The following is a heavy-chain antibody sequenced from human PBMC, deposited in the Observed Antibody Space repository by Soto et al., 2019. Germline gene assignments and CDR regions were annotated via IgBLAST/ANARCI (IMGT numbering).Heavy chain of an antibody. CDR1: GYAFTTYG. D-gene: IGHD1-1*01. J-gene: IGHJ4*02. Sequence: QVHLVQSGAEVKKPGASVKVSCKGSGYAFTTYGITWVRQAPGQGLEWMGWISAHNGNTNYAQKLQGRVTVTRDTDTSTAYMDLRSLSSADTAVYYCARGRYGDYWGQGDLVTVSS. CDR2: ISAHNGNT. CDR3: ARGRYGDY. V-gene: IGHV1-18*01.